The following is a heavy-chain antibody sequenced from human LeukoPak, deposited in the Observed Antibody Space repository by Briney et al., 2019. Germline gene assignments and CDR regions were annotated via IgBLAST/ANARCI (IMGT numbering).Heavy chain of an antibody. Sequence: GGALRLSCAESGVTFSSYRRHWVGEAPGKGLGWVSHINSDGSITRYADSVKSRFTISRENDKNTLYLQINSLRAEDTAVYSCASDPYAYVWWRYRHSSFAYWGQGTLVTVSS. CDR1: GVTFSSYR. V-gene: IGHV3-74*01. D-gene: IGHD3-16*02. CDR3: ASDPYAYVWWRYRHSSFAY. CDR2: INSDGSIT. J-gene: IGHJ4*02.